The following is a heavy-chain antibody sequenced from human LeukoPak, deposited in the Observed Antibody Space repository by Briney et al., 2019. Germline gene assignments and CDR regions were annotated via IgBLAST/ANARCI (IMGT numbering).Heavy chain of an antibody. CDR2: IYYSGST. CDR1: GGSISSSSYY. V-gene: IGHV4-39*07. CDR3: ARGYGSGGDY. Sequence: SETLSLTCTVSGGSISSSSYYWGWIRQPPGKGLEWIGSIYYSGSTYYNPSLKSRVTISVDTSKNQFSLKLSSVTAADTAVYYCARGYGSGGDYWGQGTLVTVSS. J-gene: IGHJ4*02. D-gene: IGHD4-17*01.